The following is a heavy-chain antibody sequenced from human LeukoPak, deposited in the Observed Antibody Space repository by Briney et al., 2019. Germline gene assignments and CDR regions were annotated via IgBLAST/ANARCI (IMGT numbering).Heavy chain of an antibody. CDR1: GFTFSSYW. Sequence: GGSLRLSCAASGFTFSSYWMHWVRQAPGKGLVGVSRVNSDASSTSYADSVKGRFTISRDNAKNTLYLQMNSLRAEDTAVYYCARDRDDSSGYEFDYWGQGTLVTVSS. CDR3: ARDRDDSSGYEFDY. D-gene: IGHD3-22*01. J-gene: IGHJ4*02. CDR2: VNSDASST. V-gene: IGHV3-74*01.